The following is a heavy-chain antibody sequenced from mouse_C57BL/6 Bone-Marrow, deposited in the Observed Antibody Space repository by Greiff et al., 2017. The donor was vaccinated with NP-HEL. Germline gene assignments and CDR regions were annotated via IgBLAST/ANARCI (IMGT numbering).Heavy chain of an antibody. D-gene: IGHD1-1*02. V-gene: IGHV14-3*01. CDR2: IAPANGNT. CDR3: ARSQWWFYYAMDY. Sequence: EVQLQQSVAELVRPGASVKLSCTASGFNIKNTYMHWVKQRPEQGLEWIGRIAPANGNTKYAPKFQGKATITADKSSNTAYLQLSSLTSEDTAIYYCARSQWWFYYAMDYWGQGTSVTVSS. CDR1: GFNIKNTY. J-gene: IGHJ4*01.